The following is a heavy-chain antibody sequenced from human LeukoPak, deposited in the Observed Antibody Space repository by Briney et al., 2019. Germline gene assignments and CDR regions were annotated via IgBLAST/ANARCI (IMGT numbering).Heavy chain of an antibody. J-gene: IGHJ4*02. CDR3: ATYDILTGYSPGFDY. CDR2: INPNSGGT. V-gene: IGHV1-2*06. D-gene: IGHD3-9*01. Sequence: GASVKVSCKASGYTFTGYYMHWVRQAPGQGLERMGRINPNSGGTNYAQKFQGRVTMTRDTSISTAYMELSRLRSDDTAVYYCATYDILTGYSPGFDYWGQGTLVTVSS. CDR1: GYTFTGYY.